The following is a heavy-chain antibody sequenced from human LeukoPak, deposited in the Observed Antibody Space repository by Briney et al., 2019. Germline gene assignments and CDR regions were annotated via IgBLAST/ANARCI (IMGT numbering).Heavy chain of an antibody. CDR2: ISGSGGST. CDR3: AKPHGYSSSWYGGKFDY. D-gene: IGHD6-13*01. Sequence: GGCLRLSSAAPRFTFSSYAMSGVRQAPGKGLECVSAISGSGGSTYYADSVKGRFTISRDNSKNTLYLQMNSLRGDDTAVYYCAKPHGYSSSWYGGKFDYWGQGTLVTVSS. CDR1: RFTFSSYA. J-gene: IGHJ4*02. V-gene: IGHV3-23*01.